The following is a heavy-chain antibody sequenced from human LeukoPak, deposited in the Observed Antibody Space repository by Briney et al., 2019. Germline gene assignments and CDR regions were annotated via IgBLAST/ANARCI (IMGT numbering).Heavy chain of an antibody. V-gene: IGHV3-21*05. CDR2: IGYSGRDT. Sequence: GGSLRLSCAVSGFTLTTYSMNWVRQAPGKGPEWVSYIGYSGRDTYYADSVKGRFAISRDTAKNALHLQMHSLRVEDTAVYYCARRDGYYMDVWGKGTTVTVSS. J-gene: IGHJ6*03. CDR1: GFTLTTYS. CDR3: ARRDGYYMDV. D-gene: IGHD2-21*02.